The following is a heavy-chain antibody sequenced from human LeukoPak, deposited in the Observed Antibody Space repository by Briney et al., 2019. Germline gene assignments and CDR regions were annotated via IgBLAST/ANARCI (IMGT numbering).Heavy chain of an antibody. CDR3: ARGAPDSYDSSGYYHVVYFDL. CDR1: GYTFTSYY. CDR2: INPSGGST. J-gene: IGHJ2*01. D-gene: IGHD3-22*01. Sequence: ASVKVSCKASGYTFTSYYMHWVRQAPGQGLEWMGIINPSGGSTSYAQKFQGRVTMTRDTSTSTVYMELSSLRSEDTAVYYCARGAPDSYDSSGYYHVVYFDLWGRGTLVTVSS. V-gene: IGHV1-46*03.